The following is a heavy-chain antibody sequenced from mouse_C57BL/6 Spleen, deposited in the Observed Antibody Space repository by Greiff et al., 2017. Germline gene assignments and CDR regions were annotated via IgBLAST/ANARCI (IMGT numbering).Heavy chain of an antibody. J-gene: IGHJ4*01. V-gene: IGHV2-5*01. D-gene: IGHD2-4*01. CDR2: IWRGGSR. Sequence: VQRVESGPGLVQPSQSLSITCTVSGFSLTSYGVHWVRQSPGKGLEWLGVIWRGGSRDYNAAFMSRLSITKDNSKSQVFFKMNSLPADDTAIYYCAIYDYDGAMDYWGQGTSVTVSS. CDR1: GFSLTSYG. CDR3: AIYDYDGAMDY.